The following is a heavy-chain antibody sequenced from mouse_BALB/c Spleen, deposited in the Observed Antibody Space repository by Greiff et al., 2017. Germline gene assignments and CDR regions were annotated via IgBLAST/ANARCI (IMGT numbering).Heavy chain of an antibody. CDR1: GFTFSSYA. Sequence: DVQLVESGGGLVKPGGSLKLSCAASGFTFSSYAMSWVRQTPEKRLEWVASISSGGSTYYPDSVKGRFTISRDNARNILYLQMSSLRSEDTAMYYCARKDYYGSNDYWGQGTTLTVSS. CDR2: ISSGGST. CDR3: ARKDYYGSNDY. V-gene: IGHV5-6-5*01. J-gene: IGHJ2*01. D-gene: IGHD1-1*01.